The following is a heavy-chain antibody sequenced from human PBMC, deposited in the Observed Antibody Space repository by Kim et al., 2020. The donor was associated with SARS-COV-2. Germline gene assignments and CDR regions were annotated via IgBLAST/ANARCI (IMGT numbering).Heavy chain of an antibody. CDR2: T. J-gene: IGHJ5*02. V-gene: IGHV4-39*01. CDR3: ASISGTTGWFDP. D-gene: IGHD1-20*01. Sequence: TYSTPSRTSRVTISVDTSKNEFSLKRSSVTAADTAVYYCASISGTTGWFDPWGQGTLVTVSS.